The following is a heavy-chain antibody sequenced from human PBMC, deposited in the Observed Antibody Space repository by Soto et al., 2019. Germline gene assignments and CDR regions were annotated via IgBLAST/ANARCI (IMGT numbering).Heavy chain of an antibody. J-gene: IGHJ4*02. CDR3: VRVRYSDYDFDY. Sequence: GGALRVSCAASAFTFSDHYMDWVRQSPGKGLGWVGRSGDKANSYTTDYAASVKGRFIISRDASENSLYLQMSSLKTEDTAVYYCVRVRYSDYDFDYWGQGTLVTVSS. CDR2: SGDKANSYTT. D-gene: IGHD5-12*01. V-gene: IGHV3-72*01. CDR1: AFTFSDHY.